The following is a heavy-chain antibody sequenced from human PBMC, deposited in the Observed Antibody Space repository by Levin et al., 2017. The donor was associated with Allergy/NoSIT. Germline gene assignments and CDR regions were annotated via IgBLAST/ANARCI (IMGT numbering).Heavy chain of an antibody. CDR2: IGSSVSTI. Sequence: PGASVKVSCAASGFTFSDYYMSWIRQAPGKGLEWVSYIGSSVSTINYADSVKGRFTISRDNAKNSLYLQMNSLRAEDTAVYYCARGGPKRAVHLWGQGTMVTVSS. CDR1: GFTFSDYY. J-gene: IGHJ3*01. V-gene: IGHV3-11*01. CDR3: ARGGPKRAVHL. D-gene: IGHD1-1*01.